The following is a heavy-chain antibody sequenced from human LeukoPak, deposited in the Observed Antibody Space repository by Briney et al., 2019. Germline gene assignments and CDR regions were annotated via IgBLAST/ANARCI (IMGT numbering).Heavy chain of an antibody. V-gene: IGHV4-39*07. CDR3: AREPDSSSSFDY. Sequence: PSEALSLTCAVSGGSISSSNYYWGWIRQPPGTGLEWIGEIYHGGSTNYNPSLKSRVTISVDKSKNQFSLKLSSVTAADTAVYYCAREPDSSSSFDYWGQGTLVTVSS. CDR1: GGSISSSNY. D-gene: IGHD6-6*01. J-gene: IGHJ4*02. CDR2: IYHGGST.